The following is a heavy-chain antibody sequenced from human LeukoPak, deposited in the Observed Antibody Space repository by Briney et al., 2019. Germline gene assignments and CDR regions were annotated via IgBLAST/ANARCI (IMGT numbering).Heavy chain of an antibody. CDR3: ARDVVPAAIGWVDY. V-gene: IGHV3-7*01. CDR1: GFTLSSYW. CDR2: IKQDGSEK. J-gene: IGHJ4*02. D-gene: IGHD2-2*02. Sequence: PGGPLGPSWAASGFTLSSYWLSGFGQAPGKGRGGVATIKQDGSEKYYVDSVKGRFTISRDNAKNSLYLQMNSLRAEDTAVYYCARDVVPAAIGWVDYWGQGTLVTVSS.